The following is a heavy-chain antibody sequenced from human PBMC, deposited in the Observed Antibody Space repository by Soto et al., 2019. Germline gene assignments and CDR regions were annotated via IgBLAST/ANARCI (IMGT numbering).Heavy chain of an antibody. D-gene: IGHD3-22*01. CDR2: INPNSGGT. CDR3: ARGDLVSSANYYAGWFDP. CDR1: GYTFTACY. J-gene: IGHJ5*02. Sequence: QVQLVQSGAEVKKPGASVKVSCKDSGYTFTACYMHWLRQAPGQGLEWMGWINPNSGGTKNAQKFQGRVTMTNDTSISTAYMELSRLGSVDTAVYYCARGDLVSSANYYAGWFDPWGQGTLVTVSS. V-gene: IGHV1-2*02.